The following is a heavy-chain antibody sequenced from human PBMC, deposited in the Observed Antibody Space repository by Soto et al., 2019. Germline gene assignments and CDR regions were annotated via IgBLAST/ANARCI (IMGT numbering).Heavy chain of an antibody. CDR1: GVTFGTYA. CDR2: ISDSGGAT. J-gene: IGHJ4*02. CDR3: AKPHLVWFGELSSGDY. Sequence: EAQLLESGGDLVQPGGYLRLSCAASGVTFGTYAMRWVRQAPGKGLEWVSVISDSGGATFYADSVKGRFTISRDNSSNTLYLQMNSLGADDTAVYYSAKPHLVWFGELSSGDYWGQGTLFIVSS. D-gene: IGHD3-10*01. V-gene: IGHV3-23*01.